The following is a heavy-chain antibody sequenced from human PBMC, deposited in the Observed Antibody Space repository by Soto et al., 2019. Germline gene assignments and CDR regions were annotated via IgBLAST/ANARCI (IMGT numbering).Heavy chain of an antibody. Sequence: PSETLSLTCGVSGASFSGYYWSWFRQPPGKGWEWIVEINYSGSTKFNTSLKRRVTLSIDTSKDQFSLRLSSVTAADTAVYYCARDSGGLRLGESSLYGEKDSFDVWDQGTLVTVSS. CDR2: INYSGST. V-gene: IGHV4-34*01. CDR1: GASFSGYY. D-gene: IGHD3-16*02. CDR3: ARDSGGLRLGESSLYGEKDSFDV. J-gene: IGHJ3*01.